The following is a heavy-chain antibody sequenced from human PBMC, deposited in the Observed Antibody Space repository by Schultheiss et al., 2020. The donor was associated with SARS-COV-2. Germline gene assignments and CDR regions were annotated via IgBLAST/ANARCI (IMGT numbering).Heavy chain of an antibody. V-gene: IGHV1-46*01. CDR2: INPSGGST. Sequence: ASVKVSCKASGYTFTSYYMHWVRQAPGQGLEWMGIINPSGGSTSYAQKFQGRVTMTRDTSTSTVYMELSSLRSEDTAVYYCARDLPFDPSVVVTDGPGMPYYGMDVWGQGTTVTVSS. CDR1: GYTFTSYY. CDR3: ARDLPFDPSVVVTDGPGMPYYGMDV. D-gene: IGHD2-21*02. J-gene: IGHJ6*02.